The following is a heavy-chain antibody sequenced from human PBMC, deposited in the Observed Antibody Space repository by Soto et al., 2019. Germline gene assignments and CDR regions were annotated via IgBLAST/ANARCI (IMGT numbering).Heavy chain of an antibody. CDR3: ARDCITGTTRVFDY. D-gene: IGHD1-7*01. V-gene: IGHV4-31*03. J-gene: IGHJ4*02. Sequence: PSETLSLTCTVSGGSISSGGYYCCWIRQHPGKGLEWIGYIYYSGSTYYNPSLKSRVTISVDTSKNQFSLKLSSVTAADTAVYYCARDCITGTTRVFDYWGQGTLVTVSS. CDR1: GGSISSGGYY. CDR2: IYYSGST.